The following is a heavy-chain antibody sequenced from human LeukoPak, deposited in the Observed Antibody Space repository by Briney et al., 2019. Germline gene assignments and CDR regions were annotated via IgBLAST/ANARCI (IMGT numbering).Heavy chain of an antibody. CDR3: AKDRPYVDTAMVWPDY. CDR1: GFTFSSYS. CDR2: ISSSSSTI. D-gene: IGHD5-18*01. V-gene: IGHV3-48*01. J-gene: IGHJ4*02. Sequence: GGSLRLSCAASGFTFSSYSMNWVRQAPGKGLEWVSYISSSSSTIYYADSVKGRFTISRDNAKNSLYLQMNSLRAEDTAVYYCAKDRPYVDTAMVWPDYWGQGTLVTVSS.